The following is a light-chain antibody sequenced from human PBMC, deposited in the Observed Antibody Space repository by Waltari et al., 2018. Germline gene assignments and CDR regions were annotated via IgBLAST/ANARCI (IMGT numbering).Light chain of an antibody. Sequence: IVFTQFPAPLSLSPGERPAPSCRASQSVSSYLGWYQQKHGQAPRLLIYDASNRATGIPARFSGSGSGTDFTLTISSLEPEDFAVYYCQQRSNWPGTFGQGTKLEI. J-gene: IGKJ2*01. CDR2: DAS. CDR3: QQRSNWPGT. CDR1: QSVSSY. V-gene: IGKV3-11*01.